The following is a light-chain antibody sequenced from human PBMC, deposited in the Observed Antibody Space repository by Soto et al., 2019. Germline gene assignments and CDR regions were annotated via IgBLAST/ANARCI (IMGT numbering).Light chain of an antibody. CDR1: ETVSRN. Sequence: EIVMTQSPATLSVSPGGRATLSCTASETVSRNLAWYQQKPGQAPRLLIYDASTRPTGVPARFSGSGSGTDFALTISSLQSEDFAVYYCQQYNNWSPGGTFGQGTKVEI. V-gene: IGKV3-15*01. CDR2: DAS. J-gene: IGKJ1*01. CDR3: QQYNNWSPGGT.